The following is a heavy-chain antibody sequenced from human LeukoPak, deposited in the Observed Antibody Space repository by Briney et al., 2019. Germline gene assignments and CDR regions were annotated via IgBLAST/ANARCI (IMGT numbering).Heavy chain of an antibody. CDR2: LIGSSGST. CDR1: GFTSTKYA. J-gene: IGHJ4*02. D-gene: IGHD5-12*01. V-gene: IGHV3-23*01. Sequence: GGSLRLSCAASGFTSTKYAMNWVRQAPGKGLEWVSVLIGSSGSTDYADSVKGRFTISRDNSKNTVFLQMNSLRAEDAAIYYCAKGAYDYIEIGYFDSWGQGTLVTVSS. CDR3: AKGAYDYIEIGYFDS.